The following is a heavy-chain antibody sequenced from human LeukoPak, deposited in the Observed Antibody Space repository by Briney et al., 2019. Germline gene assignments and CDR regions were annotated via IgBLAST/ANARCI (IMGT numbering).Heavy chain of an antibody. J-gene: IGHJ4*02. CDR1: GGSISSDGYS. D-gene: IGHD1-14*01. CDR2: IYHSGST. V-gene: IGHV4-30-2*01. Sequence: SETLSLTCAVSGGSISSDGYSWSWIRQPPGKGLEWIGYIYHSGSTYYNPSLKSRVTISVDRSKNQFSLKLSSVTAADTAVYYCARSNGRVRKDSPGRTLYFDYWGQGTLVTVSS. CDR3: ARSNGRVRKDSPGRTLYFDY.